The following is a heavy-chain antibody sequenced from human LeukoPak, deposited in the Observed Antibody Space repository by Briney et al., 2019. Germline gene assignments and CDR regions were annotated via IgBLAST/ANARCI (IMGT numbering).Heavy chain of an antibody. CDR3: ARPTTYSGSWYSLNY. Sequence: GESLKISCKGSGYSFTSYWIGWVRQVPGKGLEWMGIIYPGGYDTRYSPSFQRQVTISADKSISTASLQWSSLKASDNAMYYCARPTTYSGSWYSLNYWGQGTLVTVSS. CDR2: IYPGGYDT. CDR1: GYSFTSYW. J-gene: IGHJ4*02. V-gene: IGHV5-51*01. D-gene: IGHD6-13*01.